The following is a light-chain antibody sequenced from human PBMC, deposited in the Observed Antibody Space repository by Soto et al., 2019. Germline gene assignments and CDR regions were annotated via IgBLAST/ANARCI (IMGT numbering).Light chain of an antibody. CDR3: QQRSNWPLT. J-gene: IGKJ4*01. CDR1: QSVSSY. CDR2: DAS. V-gene: IGKV3-11*01. Sequence: AAVSLYTRERATLSCRASQSVSSYLAWYQQKPGQAPRLLIYDASNRATGIPARFSGSGSGTDFTLTISSLEPEDFAVYYCQQRSNWPLTFGGGTKVDI.